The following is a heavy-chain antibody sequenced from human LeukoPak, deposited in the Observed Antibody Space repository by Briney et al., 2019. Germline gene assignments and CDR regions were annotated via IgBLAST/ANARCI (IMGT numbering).Heavy chain of an antibody. CDR3: ARDRDGALLTP. V-gene: IGHV4-34*01. CDR1: GGSFSDHY. Sequence: PSETLSLTCAVYGGSFSDHYWTWIRQPPGKGLEWIGEIKQGGSTNYNPSLKSRVTISVDTSKNQFSLRLTSVTAADTAIYYCARDRDGALLTPWGQGTLVTVSS. J-gene: IGHJ5*02. CDR2: IKQGGST. D-gene: IGHD3-16*01.